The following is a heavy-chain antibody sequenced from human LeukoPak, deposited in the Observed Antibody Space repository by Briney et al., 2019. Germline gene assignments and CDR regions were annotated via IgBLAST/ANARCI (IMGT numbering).Heavy chain of an antibody. Sequence: GGSLRLSCAASGFTFSSYWMHWVRQAPGKGLVWVSRINSHGSSTTYADSVKGRFTISRDNSKNTLYLQMNSLRAEDTAVYYCAKGDSFGSGYYIDYWGQGTLVTVSS. V-gene: IGHV3-74*01. D-gene: IGHD3-3*01. CDR1: GFTFSSYW. CDR2: INSHGSST. J-gene: IGHJ4*02. CDR3: AKGDSFGSGYYIDY.